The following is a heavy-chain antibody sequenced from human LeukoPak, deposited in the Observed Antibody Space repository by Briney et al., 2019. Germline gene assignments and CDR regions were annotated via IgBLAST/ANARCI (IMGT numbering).Heavy chain of an antibody. CDR1: GYTFTGYY. J-gene: IGHJ4*02. CDR3: ARDWGYYDSIDYFDY. V-gene: IGHV1-2*02. Sequence: ASVKVSCKASGYTFTGYYMHWVRQAPGQGLGWMGWINPNSGGTNYAQKFQGRVTMTRDTSISTAYMELSRLRSDDTAVYYCARDWGYYDSIDYFDYWGQGTLVTVSS. CDR2: INPNSGGT. D-gene: IGHD3-22*01.